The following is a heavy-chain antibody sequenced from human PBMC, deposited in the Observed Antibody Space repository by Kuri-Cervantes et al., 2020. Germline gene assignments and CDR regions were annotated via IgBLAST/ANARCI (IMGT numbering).Heavy chain of an antibody. Sequence: ASVKVSCKASGYTFTGYYMHWVRQAPGQGLEWMGWISAYNGNTNYAQKLQGRVTMTTVTSTSTAYMELRSLRSDDTAVYYCARSDLYGSGSYGYYYGMDVWGQGTTVTVSS. J-gene: IGHJ6*02. CDR1: GYTFTGYY. CDR3: ARSDLYGSGSYGYYYGMDV. CDR2: ISAYNGNT. V-gene: IGHV1-18*04. D-gene: IGHD3-10*01.